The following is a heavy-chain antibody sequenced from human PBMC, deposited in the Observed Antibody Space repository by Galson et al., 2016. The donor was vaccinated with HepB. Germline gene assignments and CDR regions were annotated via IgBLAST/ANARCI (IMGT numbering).Heavy chain of an antibody. CDR1: GDSVSSNTAA. Sequence: CAISGDSVSSNTAAWSWLRQSPSRGLEWLGRQSYRSKWYHDYPISVESRITIKADTSKNQISLQLNSVTPEDTAVYYCATVGGSTRGWSFLFEEWGPGTLVTVSS. CDR2: QSYRSKWYH. D-gene: IGHD6-19*01. CDR3: ATVGGSTRGWSFLFEE. V-gene: IGHV6-1*01. J-gene: IGHJ4*02.